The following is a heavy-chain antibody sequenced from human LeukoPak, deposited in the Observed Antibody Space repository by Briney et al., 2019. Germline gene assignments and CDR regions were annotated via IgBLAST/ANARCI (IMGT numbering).Heavy chain of an antibody. CDR1: GGSISSSNW. Sequence: PSETLSLTCAVSGGSISSSNWWSWVRQPPGKGLEWIGEIYHSGSTNYNPSLKSRVTISVDKSKNQFSLKLSSVTAADTAVYYCASRYCYGSSAQPEPNDYWGQGTLVTVSS. D-gene: IGHD3-10*01. J-gene: IGHJ4*02. CDR2: IYHSGST. V-gene: IGHV4-4*02. CDR3: ASRYCYGSSAQPEPNDY.